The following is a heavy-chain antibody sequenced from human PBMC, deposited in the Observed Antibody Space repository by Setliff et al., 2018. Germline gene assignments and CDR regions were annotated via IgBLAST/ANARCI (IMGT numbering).Heavy chain of an antibody. V-gene: IGHV3-23*01. CDR3: AKGFQGKNVGTFDS. Sequence: LRLSCAASGFTFSTYSMSWVRQAPGRGLEWVSGISATGSNTYYADSVKGRFTISRDNSENTLLLQMSSLRADDTAVYYCAKGFQGKNVGTFDSWGQGILVTVS. J-gene: IGHJ4*02. D-gene: IGHD1-7*01. CDR2: ISATGSNT. CDR1: GFTFSTYS.